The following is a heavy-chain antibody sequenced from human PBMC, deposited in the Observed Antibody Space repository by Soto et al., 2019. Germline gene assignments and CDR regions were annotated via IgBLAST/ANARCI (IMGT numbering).Heavy chain of an antibody. J-gene: IGHJ2*01. Sequence: ASVKVSCKASGYTFTSYYMHWVRQAPGQGLEWMGIINPSGGSTSYAQKFQGRVTMTRDTSTSTVYMELSSLRPEDTAVYYCARDRTCSGGSCYLHWYFDLWGRGTLVTVSS. CDR3: ARDRTCSGGSCYLHWYFDL. V-gene: IGHV1-46*01. D-gene: IGHD2-15*01. CDR1: GYTFTSYY. CDR2: INPSGGST.